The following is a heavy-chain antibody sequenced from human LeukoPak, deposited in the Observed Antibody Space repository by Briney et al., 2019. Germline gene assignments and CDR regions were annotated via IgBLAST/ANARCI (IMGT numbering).Heavy chain of an antibody. Sequence: GRSLRFSCAASGFTFSSYGMHWVRQAPGKGLEWVAVIWYDGSNKYYADSVKGRFTISRDNSKNTLYLQMNSLRAEDTAVYYCARDGQQLVLEYYGMDVWGQGTTVTVSS. CDR2: IWYDGSNK. J-gene: IGHJ6*02. CDR3: ARDGQQLVLEYYGMDV. D-gene: IGHD6-13*01. CDR1: GFTFSSYG. V-gene: IGHV3-33*01.